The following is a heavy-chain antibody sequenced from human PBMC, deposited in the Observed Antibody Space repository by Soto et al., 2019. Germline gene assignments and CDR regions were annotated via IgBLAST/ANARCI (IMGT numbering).Heavy chain of an antibody. CDR2: ISYDGSNK. CDR3: AKGRRSVRTAPPVDYFDY. D-gene: IGHD3-3*01. J-gene: IGHJ4*02. CDR1: GFTFSSYG. V-gene: IGHV3-30*18. Sequence: GGSLRLSCAASGFTFSSYGMHWVRQAPGKGLEWVAVISYDGSNKYYADSVKGRFTISRDNSKNTLYLQMNSLRAEDTAVYYCAKGRRSVRTAPPVDYFDYWGQGTLVTVSS.